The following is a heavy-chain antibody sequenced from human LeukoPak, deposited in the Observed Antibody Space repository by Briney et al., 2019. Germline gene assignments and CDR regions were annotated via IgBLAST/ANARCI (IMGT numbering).Heavy chain of an antibody. CDR1: GFTFSSYG. CDR2: ISYDGSNK. D-gene: IGHD2-2*01. V-gene: IGHV3-30*03. J-gene: IGHJ4*02. Sequence: GGSLRLSCAASGFTFSSYGMHWVRQAPGKGLEWVAVISYDGSNKYYADSVKGRFTISRDNSKNTLYLQMNSLRAEDTAVYYCAREGYCSSTSCHPANGQADYWGQGTLVTVSS. CDR3: AREGYCSSTSCHPANGQADY.